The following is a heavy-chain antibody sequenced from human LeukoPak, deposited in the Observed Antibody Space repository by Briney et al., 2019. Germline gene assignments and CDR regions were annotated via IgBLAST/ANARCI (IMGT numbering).Heavy chain of an antibody. CDR2: IYYSGST. J-gene: IGHJ4*02. Sequence: PSETLSLTCTVSGGSISSSSYYWGWIRQPPGKGLEWIGSIYYSGSTYYNPSLKSRVTISVDTSKNQFPLKLSAVTAADTAMYYCAREESALFDYWGQGTLVTVSS. V-gene: IGHV4-39*06. CDR1: GGSISSSSYY. CDR3: AREESALFDY.